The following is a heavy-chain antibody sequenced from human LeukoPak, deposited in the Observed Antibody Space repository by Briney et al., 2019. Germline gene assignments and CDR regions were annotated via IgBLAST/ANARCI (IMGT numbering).Heavy chain of an antibody. J-gene: IGHJ4*02. CDR1: GFTFDDYA. D-gene: IGHD6-19*01. CDR3: AKSSRYGTGWYGRIDY. CDR2: ISDRGDNK. V-gene: IGHV3-23*01. Sequence: PGRSLRLSCAASGFTFDDYAMHWVRQAPGKGLEWVSAISDRGDNKQYTDSVKGRLTISRDNSKNTLYLQMNSLRADDTAVYYCAKSSRYGTGWYGRIDYWGQGTLVTVS.